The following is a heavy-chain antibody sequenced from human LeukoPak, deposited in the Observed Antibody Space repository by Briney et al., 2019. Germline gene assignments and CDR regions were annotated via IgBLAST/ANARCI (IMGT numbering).Heavy chain of an antibody. CDR2: IYYSGST. Sequence: SETLSLTCTVSGGSISSGGYYWSWIRQHPRKGLEWIGYIYYSGSTYYNPSLKSRVTISVDTSKNQFSLKLSPVTAADTAVYYCASDYDSSGYDYWGQGTLVTVSS. CDR3: ASDYDSSGYDY. D-gene: IGHD3-22*01. V-gene: IGHV4-31*03. CDR1: GGSISSGGYY. J-gene: IGHJ4*02.